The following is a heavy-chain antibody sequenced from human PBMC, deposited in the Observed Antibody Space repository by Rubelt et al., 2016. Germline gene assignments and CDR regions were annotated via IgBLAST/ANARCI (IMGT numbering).Heavy chain of an antibody. D-gene: IGHD2-8*01. CDR2: IYPGDSDT. V-gene: IGHV5-51*01. CDR3: ARVGGTGGMCIDGVCYAELGI. CDR1: GYSFTSYW. J-gene: IGHJ4*02. Sequence: EVQLVQSGAEVKKPGESLKISCKGSGYSFTSYWIAWVRQMPGKGLEWMGVIYPGDSDTRYSPSFKGQVTISGDRSVNTAYLQWSSLKASEPAMYYCARVGGTGGMCIDGVCYAELGIWGQGTQVTVSS.